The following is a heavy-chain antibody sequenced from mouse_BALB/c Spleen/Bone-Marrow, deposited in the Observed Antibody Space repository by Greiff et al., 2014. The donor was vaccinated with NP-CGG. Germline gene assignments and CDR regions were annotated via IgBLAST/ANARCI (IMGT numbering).Heavy chain of an antibody. CDR1: GYTFTSYY. J-gene: IGHJ4*01. CDR3: AGDTMDY. CDR2: IYPGNVNT. Sequence: QVQLKQSGPELVKPGASVRISCKASGYTFTSYYIHWVKQRPGQGLEWIGWIYPGNVNTKYNEKFKGKATLTADKSSSTAYMQLSSLTSEDSAVYFCAGDTMDYWGQGTSVTVSS. V-gene: IGHV1S56*01.